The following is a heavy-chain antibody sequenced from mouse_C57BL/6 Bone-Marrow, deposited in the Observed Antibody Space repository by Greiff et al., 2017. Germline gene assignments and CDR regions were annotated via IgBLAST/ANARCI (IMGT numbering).Heavy chain of an antibody. CDR3: VLYDGYGAWFAY. J-gene: IGHJ3*01. CDR2: IYPRSGNT. CDR1: GYTFTSYG. Sequence: VQLQQSGAELARPGASVKLSCKASGYTFTSYGIRWVKQRPGQGLEWIGEIYPRSGNTYYNEKFKGKATLTADKSSSTAYMELRSLTSEDSAVYFCVLYDGYGAWFAYWGQGTLVTVSA. D-gene: IGHD2-3*01. V-gene: IGHV1-81*01.